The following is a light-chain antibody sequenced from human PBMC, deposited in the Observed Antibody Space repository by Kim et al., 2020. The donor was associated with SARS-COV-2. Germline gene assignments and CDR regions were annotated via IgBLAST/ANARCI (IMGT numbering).Light chain of an antibody. J-gene: IGLJ3*02. CDR1: SSDIGGYNY. CDR3: ISFTNDATWV. Sequence: QSALTQPASVSGSPGQSITISCTGTSSDIGGYNYVSWYQQHPGKGPQLMIYAGTERPSGVSSRFSGSKSGNTASLTISGLQAEDEADYYCISFTNDATWVFGGGTQLTVL. CDR2: AGT. V-gene: IGLV2-14*03.